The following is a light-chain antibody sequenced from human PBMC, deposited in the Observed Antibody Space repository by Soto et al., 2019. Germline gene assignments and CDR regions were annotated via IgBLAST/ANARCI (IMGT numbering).Light chain of an antibody. CDR2: GNN. V-gene: IGLV1-40*01. CDR1: SSNIGAGYD. J-gene: IGLJ1*01. CDR3: QSYDGSLSGSV. Sequence: QAVVTQPPSVSGAPGQRVTISCTGSSSNIGAGYDVHWYQQFPGTAPKPLIYGNNNRPSGVPDRFSGSKSGTSASLAITGLQSEDEADFYCQSYDGSLSGSVFGTGTKLTVL.